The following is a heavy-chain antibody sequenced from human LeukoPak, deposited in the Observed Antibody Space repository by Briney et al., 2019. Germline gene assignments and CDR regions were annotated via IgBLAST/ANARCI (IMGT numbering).Heavy chain of an antibody. Sequence: GGSLRLSCAASGFTFSSYSMNWVRQAPGKGLEWVSSISSSSSYIYYADSVKGRFTISRDNAKNSLYLQMNSLRAEDTAVYYCAKGGSSTMGREGTDYWGQGTLVTVSS. D-gene: IGHD5/OR15-5a*01. V-gene: IGHV3-21*04. J-gene: IGHJ4*02. CDR3: AKGGSSTMGREGTDY. CDR2: ISSSSSYI. CDR1: GFTFSSYS.